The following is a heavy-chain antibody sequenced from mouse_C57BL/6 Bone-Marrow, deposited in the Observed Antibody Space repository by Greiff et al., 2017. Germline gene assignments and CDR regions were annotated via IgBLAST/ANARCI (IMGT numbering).Heavy chain of an antibody. Sequence: VKVVESGPGLVQPSQSLSITCTVSGFSLTSYGVHWVRQSPGKGLEWLGVIWSGGSTDYNAAFISRLSISKDNSKSQVFFKMNSLQADDTAIYYCARNLRRGYWYFDVWGTGTTVTVSS. CDR2: IWSGGST. D-gene: IGHD2-12*01. CDR1: GFSLTSYG. CDR3: ARNLRRGYWYFDV. J-gene: IGHJ1*03. V-gene: IGHV2-2*01.